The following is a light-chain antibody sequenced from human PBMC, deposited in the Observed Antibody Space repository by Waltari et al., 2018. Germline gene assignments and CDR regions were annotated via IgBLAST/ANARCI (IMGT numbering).Light chain of an antibody. CDR1: NLGSKS. CDR3: QVWDSGADHVV. J-gene: IGLJ2*01. CDR2: NDS. Sequence: SYVLTQPPSVSVAPGQTASITCGGNNLGSKSVHWYQQKPGQAPVLVVYNDSDRPSGIPERFSGSNSGNTATLTISRVEAGDEADYYCQVWDSGADHVVFGGGTKLTVL. V-gene: IGLV3-21*02.